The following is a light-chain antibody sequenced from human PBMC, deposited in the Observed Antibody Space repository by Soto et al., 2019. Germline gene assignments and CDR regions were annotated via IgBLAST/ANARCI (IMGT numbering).Light chain of an antibody. CDR2: ENN. CDR3: GTWDSSLTAWV. Sequence: QSVLTQPPSVSAAPGQKVTISCSGSNSNIGNHYVSWYQQLPGTAPKLVIYENNKRPSTVPDRFSASKSGASATLGITGLQTGDEADYYCGTWDSSLTAWVFGGGTKLTVL. J-gene: IGLJ3*02. CDR1: NSNIGNHY. V-gene: IGLV1-51*02.